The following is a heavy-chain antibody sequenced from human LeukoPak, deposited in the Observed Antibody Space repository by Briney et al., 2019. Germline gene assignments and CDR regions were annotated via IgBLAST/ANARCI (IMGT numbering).Heavy chain of an antibody. CDR1: GFNFNIYA. Sequence: GGSLRLSCAASGFNFNIYAMTWVRQAPGKGLEWVSAISGSGGSTYYADSVKGRFTISRDNSKNTLYLQMNSLRAEDTAVYYCAKAQGYSSGNYFDYWGQGTLVTVSS. J-gene: IGHJ4*02. D-gene: IGHD6-19*01. CDR3: AKAQGYSSGNYFDY. CDR2: ISGSGGST. V-gene: IGHV3-23*01.